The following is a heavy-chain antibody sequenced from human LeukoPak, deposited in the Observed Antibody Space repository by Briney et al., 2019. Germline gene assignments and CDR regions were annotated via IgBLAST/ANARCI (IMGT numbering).Heavy chain of an antibody. Sequence: GGSLRLSCTASGFTISFCGKHWVRQAPAKGLEWVAFTRYDGSYKRYIDSVNGRFTISTDNSTNTLYLQMNSLRVEATAVYYCAKGRVSRGFNDPLDIWGQGTMVTVSS. CDR1: GFTISFCG. J-gene: IGHJ3*02. CDR3: AKGRVSRGFNDPLDI. D-gene: IGHD5/OR15-5a*01. V-gene: IGHV3-30*02. CDR2: TRYDGSYK.